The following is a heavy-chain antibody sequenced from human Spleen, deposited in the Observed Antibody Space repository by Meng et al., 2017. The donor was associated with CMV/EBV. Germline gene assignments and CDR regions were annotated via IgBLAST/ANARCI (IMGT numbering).Heavy chain of an antibody. CDR3: AKDGDITIFGVVIISFDY. Sequence: GESLKISCAASGFTFSSYWMSWVRQAPGKGLEWVANIKQDGSEKYYVDSVKGRFTISRDNAKNTLYLQMNSLRAEDTAVYYCAKDGDITIFGVVIISFDYWGQGTLVTVSS. D-gene: IGHD3-3*01. J-gene: IGHJ4*02. CDR2: IKQDGSEK. V-gene: IGHV3-7*03. CDR1: GFTFSSYW.